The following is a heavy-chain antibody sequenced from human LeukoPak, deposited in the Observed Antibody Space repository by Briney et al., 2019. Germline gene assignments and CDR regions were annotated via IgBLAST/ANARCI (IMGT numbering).Heavy chain of an antibody. Sequence: GGSLRLSCAASGFTFSSYSMNWVRQAPGKGLEWVSSISSSSSYIYYADSVKGRFTISRDNAKNSLYLQMNSLRAEDTAVYYCARSNDYYDSSGYYYYYFDYWGQGTLVTVSS. J-gene: IGHJ4*02. CDR1: GFTFSSYS. V-gene: IGHV3-21*01. D-gene: IGHD3-22*01. CDR3: ARSNDYYDSSGYYYYYFDY. CDR2: ISSSSSYI.